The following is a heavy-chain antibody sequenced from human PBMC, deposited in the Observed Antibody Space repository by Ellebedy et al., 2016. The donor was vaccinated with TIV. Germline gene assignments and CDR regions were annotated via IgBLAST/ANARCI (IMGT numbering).Heavy chain of an antibody. Sequence: GSLRLSCAAYGGSLSGYYWSWVRQPPEKGLEWIGEMNQSGNTNYNPSLKSRVTISVDTSKNQFSLRLSSVNAADTAGYYCAEGRSGWYYFDYWGQGTLVTVSS. D-gene: IGHD6-19*01. CDR3: AEGRSGWYYFDY. CDR1: GGSLSGYY. V-gene: IGHV4-34*01. CDR2: MNQSGNT. J-gene: IGHJ4*02.